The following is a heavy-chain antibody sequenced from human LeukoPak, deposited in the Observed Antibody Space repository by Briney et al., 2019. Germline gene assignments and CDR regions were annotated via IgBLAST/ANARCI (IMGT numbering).Heavy chain of an antibody. J-gene: IGHJ4*02. CDR1: GGSISSYY. CDR2: IYYSGST. V-gene: IGHV4-59*12. D-gene: IGHD1-7*01. Sequence: SETLSLTCTVSGGSISSYYWNWIRQPPGKGLEWIGYIYYSGSTNYNPSLKSRVTISVDTSKNQFSLKLSSVTAADTAIYYCAKDSYNWNYGLFDYWGQGTLVTVSS. CDR3: AKDSYNWNYGLFDY.